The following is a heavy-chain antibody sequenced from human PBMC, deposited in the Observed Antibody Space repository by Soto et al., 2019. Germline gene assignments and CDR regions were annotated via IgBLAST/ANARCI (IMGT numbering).Heavy chain of an antibody. D-gene: IGHD1-7*01. Sequence: PGGSLRLSCVASGLTVSSNYMTWVRQAPGKGLEWVSGVSGSGGSTYCVDSVKGRFTISRDNAKNSLYLQMNSLRAEDTAVYYCASFRTGTTQYYYYGMDVWGQGTTVTVSS. J-gene: IGHJ6*02. CDR3: ASFRTGTTQYYYYGMDV. V-gene: IGHV3-23*01. CDR2: VSGSGGST. CDR1: GLTVSSNY.